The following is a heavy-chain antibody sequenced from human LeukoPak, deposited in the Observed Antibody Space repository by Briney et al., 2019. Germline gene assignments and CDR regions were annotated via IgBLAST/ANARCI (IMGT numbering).Heavy chain of an antibody. J-gene: IGHJ3*02. CDR1: GGSISRYY. CDR2: IYYSGST. D-gene: IGHD3-10*01. CDR3: ARGVSFGSDDAFDI. V-gene: IGHV4-59*01. Sequence: SENLSLTCTVSGGSISRYYWSWVRQRPGKGMEWDGYIYYSGSTNYNPSLKSRVTISVDTSKNQFSLKLSSVTAADTAVYYCARGVSFGSDDAFDIWGQGTMVTVSS.